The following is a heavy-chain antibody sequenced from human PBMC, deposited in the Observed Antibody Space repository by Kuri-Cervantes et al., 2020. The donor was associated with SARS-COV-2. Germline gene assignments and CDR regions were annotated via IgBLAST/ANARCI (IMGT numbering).Heavy chain of an antibody. D-gene: IGHD6-6*01. V-gene: IGHV1-2*02. Sequence: ASVKVSCKASGYTFTGYYMHWVRQAPGQGLEWMGWINPNSGGTNYAQKFQGRVTMTRDTSISTAYMELSRLRSDDTAVYYCARDDTTSIAARFYYWGQGTLVTVSS. J-gene: IGHJ4*02. CDR2: INPNSGGT. CDR3: ARDDTTSIAARFYY. CDR1: GYTFTGYY.